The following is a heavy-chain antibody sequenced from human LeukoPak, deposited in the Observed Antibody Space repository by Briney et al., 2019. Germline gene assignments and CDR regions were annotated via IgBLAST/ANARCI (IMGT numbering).Heavy chain of an antibody. CDR3: ARVSPYSSSWYYFDY. CDR1: GGSISSYY. V-gene: IGHV4-59*01. Sequence: SETLSLTCTVSGGSISSYYWSWIRRPPGKGLEWIGYIYYSGSTNYNPSLKSRVALSVDTSKNQFSLKLSSVTATDTAVYHCARVSPYSSSWYYFDYWGQGTLVTVSS. J-gene: IGHJ4*02. D-gene: IGHD6-13*01. CDR2: IYYSGST.